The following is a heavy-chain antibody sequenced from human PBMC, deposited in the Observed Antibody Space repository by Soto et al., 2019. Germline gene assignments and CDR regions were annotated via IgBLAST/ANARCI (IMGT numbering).Heavy chain of an antibody. CDR2: ISAYDGKT. J-gene: IGHJ4*02. D-gene: IGHD6-13*01. CDR3: ARDGDSSSWYVDFDY. Sequence: GASVKVSCKTSGYTFNTYGINWVRQAPGQGLELMGWISAYDGKTTYAEKFQGRVTITADKSTSTAYMELSSLRAEDTAVNYCARDGDSSSWYVDFDYWGQGT. V-gene: IGHV1-18*01. CDR1: GYTFNTYG.